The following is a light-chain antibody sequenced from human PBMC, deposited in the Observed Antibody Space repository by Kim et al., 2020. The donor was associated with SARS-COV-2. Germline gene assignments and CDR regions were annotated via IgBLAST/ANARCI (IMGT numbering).Light chain of an antibody. V-gene: IGKV3-20*01. CDR2: GAS. CDR3: QQYGSSPRT. J-gene: IGKJ1*01. Sequence: SPGERAPLSCRAIQSVSSSYLALYQQKPGQAPRLLIYGASSRATGIPDRFSGSGSGTDFTLTISRLEPEDFAVYYCQQYGSSPRTFGQGTKVDIK. CDR1: QSVSSSY.